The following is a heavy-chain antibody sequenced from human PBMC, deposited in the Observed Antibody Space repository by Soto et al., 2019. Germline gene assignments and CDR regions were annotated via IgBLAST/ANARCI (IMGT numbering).Heavy chain of an antibody. Sequence: EVQLGESGEGLVQPGGSLRLSCEASGLTVNSNDMSWVRQAPGKGLEWVAVIHTGGVTYYADSVKGRFIISRDNSKNTVYLQMTSVRAEDTAVYYCAREKGTGDWDNFFQHWGQGTLVTVSS. J-gene: IGHJ1*01. CDR3: AREKGTGDWDNFFQH. V-gene: IGHV3-66*01. D-gene: IGHD1-26*01. CDR2: IHTGGVT. CDR1: GLTVNSND.